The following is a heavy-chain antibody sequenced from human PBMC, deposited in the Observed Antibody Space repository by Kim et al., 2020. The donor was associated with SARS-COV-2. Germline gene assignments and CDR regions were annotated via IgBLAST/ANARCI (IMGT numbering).Heavy chain of an antibody. CDR3: ARLLGSGSYYKGWFDP. V-gene: IGHV5-51*01. CDR2: IYPGDSDT. Sequence: GESLKISCKGSGYSFTSYWIGWVRQMPGKGLEWMGIIYPGDSDTRYSPSFQGQVTISADKSISTAYLQWSSLKASDTAMYYCARLLGSGSYYKGWFDPWGQGTLVTVSS. CDR1: GYSFTSYW. D-gene: IGHD3-10*01. J-gene: IGHJ5*02.